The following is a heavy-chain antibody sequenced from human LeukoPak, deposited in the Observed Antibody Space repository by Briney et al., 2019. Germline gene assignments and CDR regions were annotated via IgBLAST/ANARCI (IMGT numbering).Heavy chain of an antibody. Sequence: GGSLRLSCAASGFTVSSNYMSWVRQAPGKGLEGVSVIYSGGSTYYSDSVKGRFTISRDNSKNTLYLQMNSLRAEDTAVYYCAREVSPPGYYFDYWGQGTLVTVSS. J-gene: IGHJ4*02. V-gene: IGHV3-66*02. CDR1: GFTVSSNY. D-gene: IGHD3-22*01. CDR3: AREVSPPGYYFDY. CDR2: IYSGGST.